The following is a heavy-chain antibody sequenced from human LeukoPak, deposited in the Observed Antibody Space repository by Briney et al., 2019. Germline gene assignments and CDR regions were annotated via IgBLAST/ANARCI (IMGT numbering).Heavy chain of an antibody. CDR3: AGAVIPYFYGMDV. CDR1: GGSFRSSDYY. CDR2: IHSVGST. J-gene: IGHJ6*02. V-gene: IGHV4-39*07. D-gene: IGHD3-9*01. Sequence: PSETLSLTCTVSGGSFRSSDYYWGWIRQPPGKGLEWIGSIHSVGSTNYNPSLKSRVTTSVDTSKNQFSLKLSSVTAADTAVYYCAGAVIPYFYGMDVWGQGTTATVSS.